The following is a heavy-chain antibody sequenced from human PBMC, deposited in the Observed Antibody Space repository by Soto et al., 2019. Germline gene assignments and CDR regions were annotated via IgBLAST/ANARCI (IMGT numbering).Heavy chain of an antibody. V-gene: IGHV3-30-3*01. CDR2: ISYDGSNK. Sequence: QVQLVESGGGVVQPGRSLRLSCAASGFTFSSYAMHWVRQAPGKGLEWVAVISYDGSNKYYADSVKGRFTISRDNSKNTRYLQMNSMRAEDTAVYYCATPLLELTDWGQGTLVTVSS. J-gene: IGHJ4*02. CDR1: GFTFSSYA. CDR3: ATPLLELTD. D-gene: IGHD1-7*01.